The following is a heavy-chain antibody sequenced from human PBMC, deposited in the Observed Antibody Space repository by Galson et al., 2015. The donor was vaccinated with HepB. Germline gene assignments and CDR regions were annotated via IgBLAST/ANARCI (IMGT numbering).Heavy chain of an antibody. D-gene: IGHD1-1*01. J-gene: IGHJ4*02. CDR2: ISSSSSYI. CDR1: GFTFSSYS. Sequence: SLRLSCAASGFTFSSYSMSWVRQAPGKGLEWVSPISSSSSYIYYADSVKGRFTISRDNAKNSLYLQMNSLRAEDTAVYYCASGELDETFDYWGQGTLVTVSS. CDR3: ASGELDETFDY. V-gene: IGHV3-21*01.